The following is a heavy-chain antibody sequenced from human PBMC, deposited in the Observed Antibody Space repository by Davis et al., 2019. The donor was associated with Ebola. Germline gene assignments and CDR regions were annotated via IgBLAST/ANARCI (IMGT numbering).Heavy chain of an antibody. CDR2: ISAYNGNT. CDR1: GGTFSSYA. CDR3: ARDHRFLEWLLIGGFDY. J-gene: IGHJ4*02. Sequence: ASVKVSCKASGGTFSSYAISWVRQAPGQGLEWMGWISAYNGNTNYAQKLQGRVTMTTDTSTSTAYMELRSLRSDDTAVYYCARDHRFLEWLLIGGFDYWGQGTLVTVSS. D-gene: IGHD3-3*01. V-gene: IGHV1-18*01.